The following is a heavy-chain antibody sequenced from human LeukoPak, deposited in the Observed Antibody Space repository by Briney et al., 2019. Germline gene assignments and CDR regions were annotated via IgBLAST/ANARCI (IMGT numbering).Heavy chain of an antibody. CDR3: ARGGSRLTTAGDLDY. D-gene: IGHD3-16*01. Sequence: ASETLSLTCTVSGVSISSSRYYWGWIRQPPGKGLEWIGSIYYSGSTYYNPSLKSRVTISVDTSRNQFSLKLSSVTAADTAVYYCARGGSRLTTAGDLDYWGQGTLVTVSS. J-gene: IGHJ4*02. CDR1: GVSISSSRYY. CDR2: IYYSGST. V-gene: IGHV4-39*01.